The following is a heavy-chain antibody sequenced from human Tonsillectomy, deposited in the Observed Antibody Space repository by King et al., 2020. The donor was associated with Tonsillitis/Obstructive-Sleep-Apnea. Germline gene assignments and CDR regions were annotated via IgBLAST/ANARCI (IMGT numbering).Heavy chain of an antibody. CDR2: ISYDGSNK. CDR3: AKDGGGGIVVVPAAIIGMDV. D-gene: IGHD2-2*02. J-gene: IGHJ6*02. CDR1: GFTFSSYG. V-gene: IGHV3-30*18. Sequence: VQLVESGGGVVQPGRSLRLSCAASGFTFSSYGMHWVRQAPGKGLEWVAVISYDGSNKYYADSVKGRFTISRDNSKNTLYLQMNSLRAEDTAVYYCAKDGGGGIVVVPAAIIGMDVWGQGTTVTVSS.